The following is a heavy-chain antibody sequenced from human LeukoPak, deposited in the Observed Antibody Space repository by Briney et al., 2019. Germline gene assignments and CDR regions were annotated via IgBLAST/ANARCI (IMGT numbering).Heavy chain of an antibody. CDR3: ARGEYYGSGSYYRVD. V-gene: IGHV1-18*01. CDR2: ISAYNGNT. D-gene: IGHD3-10*01. J-gene: IGHJ4*02. Sequence: GASVKVSCKASGYTFTSYSISWVRQAPGQGLEWMGRISAYNGNTNYAQKLQGRVTMTTDTSTSTAYMELRSLRSDDTAVYYCARGEYYGSGSYYRVDWGQGTLVTVSS. CDR1: GYTFTSYS.